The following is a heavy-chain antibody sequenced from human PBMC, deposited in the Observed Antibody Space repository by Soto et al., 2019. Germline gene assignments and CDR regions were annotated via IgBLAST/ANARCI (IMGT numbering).Heavy chain of an antibody. CDR1: GFTFSSYG. CDR3: AKDLLRPGRAYGMDV. CDR2: ISYDGSNK. J-gene: IGHJ6*02. Sequence: QVQLVESGGGVVQPGRSLRLSCAASGFTFSSYGMHWVRQAPGKGLEWVAVISYDGSNKYYADSVKGRFTISRDNSKNTLFLQMNSRRAEDTAVYYWAKDLLRPGRAYGMDVWGQGTTVTVSS. V-gene: IGHV3-30*18. D-gene: IGHD6-25*01.